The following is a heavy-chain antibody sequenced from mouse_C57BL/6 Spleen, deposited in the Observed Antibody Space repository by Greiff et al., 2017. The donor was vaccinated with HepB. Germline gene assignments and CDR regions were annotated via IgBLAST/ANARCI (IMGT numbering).Heavy chain of an antibody. CDR2: IWSGGST. J-gene: IGHJ4*01. CDR1: GFSLTSYG. V-gene: IGHV2-2*01. CDR3: ARNYYGSSGNAMDY. D-gene: IGHD1-1*01. Sequence: VQLQQSGPGLVQPSQSLSITCTVSGFSLTSYGVHWVRQSPGKGLEWLGVIWSGGSTDYNAAFISRLSISKDNSKGQRFFKMNSLQADDTAIYYCARNYYGSSGNAMDYWGQGTSVTVSS.